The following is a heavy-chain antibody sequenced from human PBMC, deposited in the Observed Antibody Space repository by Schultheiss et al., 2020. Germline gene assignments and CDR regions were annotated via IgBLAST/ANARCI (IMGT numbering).Heavy chain of an antibody. J-gene: IGHJ4*02. D-gene: IGHD4-17*01. CDR3: ASSPAYYGDYPYYFDY. Sequence: SETLSLTCAVSGGSISSGGYSWSWIRQPPGKGLEWIGYIYHSGSTYYNPSLKSRVTISVDTSKNQFSLKLSSVTAADTAVYYCASSPAYYGDYPYYFDYWGQGTLVTVSS. CDR1: GGSISSGGYS. V-gene: IGHV4-30-2*02. CDR2: IYHSGST.